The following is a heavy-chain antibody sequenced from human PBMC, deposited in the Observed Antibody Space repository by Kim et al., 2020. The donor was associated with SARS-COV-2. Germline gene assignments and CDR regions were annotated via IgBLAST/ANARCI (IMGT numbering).Heavy chain of an antibody. V-gene: IGHV3-23*01. J-gene: IGHJ4*02. CDR1: GFRFSNYV. CDR3: ARTEYISGRAFFDY. Sequence: GGSLRLSCEASGFRFSNYVLNWVRQAPGKGLEWVSTIDGSGGTTDYADSGRGRFTISRDNSKNTLYLQMSGPRVEDTAVYYCARTEYISGRAFFDYWGRGTLVTVSP. CDR2: IDGSGGTT. D-gene: IGHD6-19*01.